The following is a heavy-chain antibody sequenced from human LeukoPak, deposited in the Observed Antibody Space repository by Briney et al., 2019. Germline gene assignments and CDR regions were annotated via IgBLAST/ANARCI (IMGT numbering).Heavy chain of an antibody. CDR2: FDPEDGER. D-gene: IGHD6-6*01. V-gene: IGHV1-24*01. Sequence: ASVKVSCRVSGDTLTELSMHWVRQAPGKGLEWMGGFDPEDGERTYAQKFQGRVTLTEDTSAGTAYMELSSLRSEDTVVYYCATFRSSYAFDASDIWGQGTMVTVSS. CDR3: ATFRSSYAFDASDI. CDR1: GDTLTELS. J-gene: IGHJ3*02.